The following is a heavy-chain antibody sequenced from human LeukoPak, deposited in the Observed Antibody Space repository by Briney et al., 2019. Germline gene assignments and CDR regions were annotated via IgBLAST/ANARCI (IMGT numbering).Heavy chain of an antibody. D-gene: IGHD3-10*01. V-gene: IGHV3-21*01. CDR1: GVTFSSYS. Sequence: PGGSLRLSCAASGVTFSSYSMNWVRQAPGKGLEWVSCISSRSSYIYYADSVKGRFTISRDNAKNSLYLQMNSLRAEDTAVYYCARDYYMAFDIWGQGTMVTVSS. J-gene: IGHJ3*02. CDR2: ISSRSSYI. CDR3: ARDYYMAFDI.